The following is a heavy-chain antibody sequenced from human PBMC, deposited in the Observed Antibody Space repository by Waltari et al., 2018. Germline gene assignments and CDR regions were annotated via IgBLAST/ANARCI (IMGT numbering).Heavy chain of an antibody. CDR1: GFTFSSYG. CDR2: LRSDGSTK. CDR3: AKDEGDSSGSFDY. D-gene: IGHD6-19*01. Sequence: QVQLVESGGGVVQPGGSLRLSCAVSGFTFSSYGMHWVRQAPGKGPEWVAFLRSDGSTKYYADSVKGRFTISRDNSKNTLYLQMNSLRAEDTALYYCAKDEGDSSGSFDYWGQGTLVTVSS. J-gene: IGHJ4*02. V-gene: IGHV3-30*02.